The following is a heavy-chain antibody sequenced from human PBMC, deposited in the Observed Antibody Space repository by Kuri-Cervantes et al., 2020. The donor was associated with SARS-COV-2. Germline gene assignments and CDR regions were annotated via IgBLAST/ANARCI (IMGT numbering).Heavy chain of an antibody. J-gene: IGHJ2*01. CDR1: GFPSSTSS. CDR3: AKATYYYGSGRYCGSDWYFDL. Sequence: SLKISCAPSGFPSSTSSMYWVRPAPGKGLEWVSVIYSGGSTYNAHSVKGRFTISRDNSNNTLYLQMNSLRAEDTAVYYCAKATYYYGSGRYCGSDWYFDLWGRGTLVTVSS. V-gene: IGHV3-53*01. D-gene: IGHD3-10*01. CDR2: IYSGGST.